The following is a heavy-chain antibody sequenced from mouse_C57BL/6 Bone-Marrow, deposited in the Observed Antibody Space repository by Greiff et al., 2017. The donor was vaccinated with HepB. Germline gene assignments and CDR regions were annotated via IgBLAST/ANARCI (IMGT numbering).Heavy chain of an antibody. D-gene: IGHD2-5*01. V-gene: IGHV5-6*01. CDR2: ISSGGSYT. CDR1: GFTFSSYG. Sequence: SGGDLVKPGGSLKLSCAASGFTFSSYGMSWVRQTPDKRLEWVATISSGGSYTYYPDSVKGRFTISRDNAKNTLYLQMSSLKSEDTAMYYCARSYSNYGDYWGQGNTLTVSS. CDR3: ARSYSNYGDY. J-gene: IGHJ2*01.